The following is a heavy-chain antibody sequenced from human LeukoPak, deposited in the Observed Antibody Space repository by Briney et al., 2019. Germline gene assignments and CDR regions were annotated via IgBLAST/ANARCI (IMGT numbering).Heavy chain of an antibody. CDR1: GDSVSSNSAA. V-gene: IGHV6-1*01. CDR2: TYYRSKWYN. CDR3: ARGRWELLPPYNWFDP. D-gene: IGHD1-26*01. J-gene: IGHJ5*02. Sequence: SQTLSLTCAISGDSVSSNSAAWNWIRQSPSRGLEWLGRTYYRSKWYNDYAVSVKSRITINPDTSKNQFSLQLNSVTPEDTAVYYCARGRWELLPPYNWFDPWGQGTLVTVSS.